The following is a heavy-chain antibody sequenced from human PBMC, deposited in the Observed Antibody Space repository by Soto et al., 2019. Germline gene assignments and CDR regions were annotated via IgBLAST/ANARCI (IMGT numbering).Heavy chain of an antibody. Sequence: SVKVSCKASGGTLSTFGISWVRQAPGQGLEWMGGIIPFFGTARYSQKFEDRITITADESTNTVYMDLRSLTSEDTAIYYCAKSAPMDAGDKYYYDFWGQGALVTVPS. J-gene: IGHJ4*02. CDR1: GGTLSTFG. CDR3: AKSAPMDAGDKYYYDF. CDR2: IIPFFGTA. V-gene: IGHV1-69*13. D-gene: IGHD4-17*01.